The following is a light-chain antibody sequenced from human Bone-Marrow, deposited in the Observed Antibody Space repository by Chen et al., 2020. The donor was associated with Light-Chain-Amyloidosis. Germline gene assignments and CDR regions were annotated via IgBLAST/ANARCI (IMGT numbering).Light chain of an antibody. Sequence: QSALTQPASVSGSPGQSITISCTGTRSDVGGDNHVSWYQQHPDKAPKLMIYEVTNRPSWVPARFSGSKSDNTASLTISGLQAEAEADYFCSSYTITNTLVFGSGTRVTVL. CDR3: SSYTITNTLV. CDR2: EVT. J-gene: IGLJ1*01. V-gene: IGLV2-14*01. CDR1: RSDVGGDNH.